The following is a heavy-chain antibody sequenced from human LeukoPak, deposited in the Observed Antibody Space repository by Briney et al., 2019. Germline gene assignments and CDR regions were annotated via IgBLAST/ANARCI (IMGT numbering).Heavy chain of an antibody. CDR3: ARYSDSSGSYPGAPDY. D-gene: IGHD3-22*01. Sequence: GGSLRLSCAASGFSVSSNYMTWVRQAPGKGPEWVSVLYSSGYTNYADSVRGRFTISRDNSKNTLYLQMNSLRAEDTAIYYCARYSDSSGSYPGAPDYWDQGTLVTVSS. V-gene: IGHV3-53*01. CDR2: LYSSGYT. CDR1: GFSVSSNY. J-gene: IGHJ4*02.